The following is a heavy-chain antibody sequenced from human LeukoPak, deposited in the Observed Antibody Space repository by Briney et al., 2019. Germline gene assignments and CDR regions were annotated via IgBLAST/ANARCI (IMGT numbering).Heavy chain of an antibody. CDR1: GFTFSSYG. CDR2: ISYDGSNK. V-gene: IGHV3-30*18. D-gene: IGHD6-13*01. Sequence: QAGGSLRLSCAASGFTFSSYGMHWVRQAPGKGLEWVAVISYDGSNKYYADSVKGRFTISRDNSKNTLYLQMNSLRAEDTAVYYCAKSLASIAWYGDYWGQGTLVTVSS. CDR3: AKSLASIAWYGDY. J-gene: IGHJ4*02.